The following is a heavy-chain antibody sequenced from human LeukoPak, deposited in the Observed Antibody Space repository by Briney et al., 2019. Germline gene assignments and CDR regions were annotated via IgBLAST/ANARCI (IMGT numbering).Heavy chain of an antibody. V-gene: IGHV1-18*01. CDR1: GYPFINYD. J-gene: IGHJ5*02. CDR3: ARAFHNWFDP. Sequence: ASVKVSCKASGYPFINYDIKWARQAPGQGLEWMGWISAYNGNTNYAQKLQGRVTMTTDTSTSTAYMELRSLRSDDTAVYYCARAFHNWFDPWGQGTLVTVSS. CDR2: ISAYNGNT.